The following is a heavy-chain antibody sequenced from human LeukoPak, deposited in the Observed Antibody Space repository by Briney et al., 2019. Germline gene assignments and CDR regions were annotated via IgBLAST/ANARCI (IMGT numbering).Heavy chain of an antibody. CDR1: GGSFSRYY. D-gene: IGHD5-24*01. CDR3: ARGATISETGYFDF. CDR2: IDHRGDT. V-gene: IGHV4-34*01. J-gene: IGHJ4*03. Sequence: SETLSLTCAVYGGSFSRYYWSWIRQSPGRGLECIAEIDHRGDTNYNPSVKSRVTISVDTSKNQFSLKVRSLSAADTAVYYCARGATISETGYFDFWGQGTLVTVSS.